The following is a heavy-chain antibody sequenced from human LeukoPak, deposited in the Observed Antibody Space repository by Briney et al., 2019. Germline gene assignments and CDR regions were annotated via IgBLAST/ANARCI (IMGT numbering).Heavy chain of an antibody. J-gene: IGHJ4*02. Sequence: SETLSLTCTVSDDSLSSDNYYWRWLRQPPGKGLEWIGYVYYSGSTNYNPSLKSRVTISVDTSKNQFSLKLSSVTAADTAVYFCARRKAVRPRDYYFDYWGQGTLVTVSS. CDR3: ARRKAVRPRDYYFDY. D-gene: IGHD6-6*01. CDR1: DDSLSSDNYY. V-gene: IGHV4-61*01. CDR2: VYYSGST.